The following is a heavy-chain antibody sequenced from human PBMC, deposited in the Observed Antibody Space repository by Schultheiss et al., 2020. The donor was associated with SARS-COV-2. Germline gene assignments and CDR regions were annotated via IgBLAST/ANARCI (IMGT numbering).Heavy chain of an antibody. J-gene: IGHJ6*02. V-gene: IGHV4-4*02. CDR2: IYHSGST. D-gene: IGHD3-16*02. CDR3: ARGVSEGGVYVWGSYRSYGMDV. Sequence: SETLSLTCVVSGGSISSSNWWSWVRQPPGKGLEWIGEIYHSGSTNYNPSLKSRVTISVDKSKNQFSLKLSSVTAADTAVYYCARGVSEGGVYVWGSYRSYGMDVWGQGTTVTVSS. CDR1: GGSISSSNW.